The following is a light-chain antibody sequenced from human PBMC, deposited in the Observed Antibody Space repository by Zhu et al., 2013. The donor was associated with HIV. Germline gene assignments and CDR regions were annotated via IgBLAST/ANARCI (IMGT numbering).Light chain of an antibody. V-gene: IGKV4-1*01. CDR3: QNYHTAPWT. Sequence: DIVMTQSPDSLAVSLGERATINCKSSQSVLYSSNNKNYLAWYQQNPGQPPKLLIYWASTRESGVPDRFSGSGSGTEFTLTISSLQPDDSATFYCQNYHTAPWTFGQGTKVEVK. J-gene: IGKJ1*01. CDR2: WAS. CDR1: QSVLYSSNNKNY.